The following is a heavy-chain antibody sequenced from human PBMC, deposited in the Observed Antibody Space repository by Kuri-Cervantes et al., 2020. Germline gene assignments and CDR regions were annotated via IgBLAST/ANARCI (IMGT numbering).Heavy chain of an antibody. D-gene: IGHD3-22*01. V-gene: IGHV1-2*02. CDR1: GYSFIDYY. CDR3: ASEYYYDSSGYDVYYYYGMDV. J-gene: IGHJ6*02. Sequence: ASVKVSCKASGYSFIDYYIHWVRQAPGQGLEWMGWINPNSGGTNYAQKFQGRVTMTRDTSISTAYMELSRLRSDDTAVYYCASEYYYDSSGYDVYYYYGMDVWGQGTTVTVSS. CDR2: INPNSGGT.